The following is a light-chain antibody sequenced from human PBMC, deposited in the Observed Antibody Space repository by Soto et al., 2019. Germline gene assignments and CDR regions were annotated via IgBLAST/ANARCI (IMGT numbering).Light chain of an antibody. CDR3: QVRTNWSIA. CDR2: DAS. Sequence: EIVLTQSPATLSLSPGERATLSCRASQSVSSSYLAWYQQKPGQAPRLLIYDASNRATGLPARFSGTGSGTDFTLTINNLEPEDFAVYYCQVRTNWSIAFGRGTRLEIK. CDR1: QSVSSSY. J-gene: IGKJ5*01. V-gene: IGKV3-11*01.